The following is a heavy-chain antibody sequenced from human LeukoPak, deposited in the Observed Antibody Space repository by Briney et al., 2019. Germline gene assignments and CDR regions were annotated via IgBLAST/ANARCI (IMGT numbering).Heavy chain of an antibody. CDR2: ISYDGSNK. D-gene: IGHD3-3*01. Sequence: GGSLRLSCAASGFTFSSYAMHWVRQAPGKGLEWVAVISYDGSNKYYADSVKGRFTISRDNSKNTLYLQMNSLRAEDTAVYYCARDHYADFWSGYYPGYFDYRGQGTLVTVSS. J-gene: IGHJ4*02. V-gene: IGHV3-30-3*01. CDR3: ARDHYADFWSGYYPGYFDY. CDR1: GFTFSSYA.